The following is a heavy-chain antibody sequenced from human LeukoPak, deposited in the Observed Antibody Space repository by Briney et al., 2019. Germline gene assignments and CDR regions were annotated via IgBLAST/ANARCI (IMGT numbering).Heavy chain of an antibody. Sequence: KAGGSLRLSCAASGFIFSSYSMNWVRQAPGKGLEWVSSISSSSNYIYYADSVKGRFTISRDNAKNSLYLQMNSLRAEDTAVYYCARDLPYYYGSGSYASDAFDIWGQGTMVTVSS. J-gene: IGHJ3*02. V-gene: IGHV3-21*01. CDR1: GFIFSSYS. CDR3: ARDLPYYYGSGSYASDAFDI. CDR2: ISSSSNYI. D-gene: IGHD3-10*01.